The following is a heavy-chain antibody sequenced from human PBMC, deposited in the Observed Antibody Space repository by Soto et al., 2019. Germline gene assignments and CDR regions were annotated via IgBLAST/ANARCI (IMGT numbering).Heavy chain of an antibody. CDR1: GFTFSSYS. J-gene: IGHJ3*02. Sequence: GGSLRLSCAASGFTFSSYSMNWVRQAPGKGLEWVSSISSSSSYIYYADSVKGRFTISRDNAKNSLYLQMNSLRAEDTAVYYCARAPPAGFDAFDIWGQETMVTVSS. CDR2: ISSSSSYI. CDR3: ARAPPAGFDAFDI. D-gene: IGHD6-13*01. V-gene: IGHV3-21*01.